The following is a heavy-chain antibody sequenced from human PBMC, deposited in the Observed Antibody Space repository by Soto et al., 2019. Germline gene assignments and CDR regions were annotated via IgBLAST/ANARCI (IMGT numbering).Heavy chain of an antibody. D-gene: IGHD4-4*01. Sequence: ASVKVSCKASGYPFSDNQIHWLRRAPGQGLEWMGRINPKSDDTNYAQKFQGRVTMTRDTSIDTAYLELTGLTSDDTATYYCARKHSLDYIRWGLDPWGQGTLVTAPQ. J-gene: IGHJ5*02. CDR1: GYPFSDNQ. CDR3: ARKHSLDYIRWGLDP. V-gene: IGHV1-2*02. CDR2: INPKSDDT.